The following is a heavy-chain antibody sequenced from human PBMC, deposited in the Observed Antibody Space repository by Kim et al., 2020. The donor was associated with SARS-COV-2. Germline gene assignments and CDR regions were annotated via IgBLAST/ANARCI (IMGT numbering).Heavy chain of an antibody. Sequence: GGSLRLSCAASGFTFSSYDMHWVRQATGKGLEWVSAIGTAGDPYYPGSVKGRFTISRENAKNSLYLQMNSRRAGDTAVYYCARGRYSSSPPGLRPWYFDLWGRGTLVTVSS. D-gene: IGHD6-13*01. J-gene: IGHJ2*01. CDR3: ARGRYSSSPPGLRPWYFDL. CDR1: GFTFSSYD. V-gene: IGHV3-13*05. CDR2: IGTAGDP.